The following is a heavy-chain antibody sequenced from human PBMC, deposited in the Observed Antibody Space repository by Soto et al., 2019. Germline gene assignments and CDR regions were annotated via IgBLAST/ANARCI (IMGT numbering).Heavy chain of an antibody. CDR2: ISSSSSYT. V-gene: IGHV3-11*06. D-gene: IGHD2-21*02. CDR1: GFTFGDYY. Sequence: QVQLVESGGGLVKPGGSLRLSCAASGFTFGDYYLNWIRQAPGKGLEWISYISSSSSYTNYADSVKGRFTISRDNAKNTLYLEMKSLRADDTAVYYCARVRSRVVTAFDSWGRGTLVTVSS. J-gene: IGHJ4*02. CDR3: ARVRSRVVTAFDS.